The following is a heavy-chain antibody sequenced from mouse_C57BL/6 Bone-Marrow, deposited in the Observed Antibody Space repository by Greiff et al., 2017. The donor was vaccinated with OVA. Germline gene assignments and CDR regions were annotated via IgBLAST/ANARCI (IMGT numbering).Heavy chain of an antibody. V-gene: IGHV14-4*01. CDR2: IDPENGDT. Sequence: QQSGAELVRPGASVKLSCTASGFNIKDDYMHWVKQRPEQGLEWIGWIDPENGDTEYASKFQGKATITADTSSNTAYLQLSSLTSEDTAVYYCTKGGSSYDYWGQGTTLTVSS. CDR1: GFNIKDDY. CDR3: TKGGSSYDY. J-gene: IGHJ2*01. D-gene: IGHD1-1*01.